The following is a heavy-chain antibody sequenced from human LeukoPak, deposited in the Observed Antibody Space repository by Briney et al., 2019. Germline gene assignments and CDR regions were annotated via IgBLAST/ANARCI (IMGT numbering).Heavy chain of an antibody. V-gene: IGHV3-30*02. CDR3: AKDGPLRYFDWLLGNYFDY. CDR1: GFTFSSYG. D-gene: IGHD3-9*01. J-gene: IGHJ4*02. Sequence: PGGSLRLSCAASGFTFSSYGMHWVRQAPGKGLEWVAFIRYDGSNKYYADSVKGRFTISRDNSKNTLYLQMNSLRAEDTAVYYCAKDGPLRYFDWLLGNYFDYWGQGTLVTVSS. CDR2: IRYDGSNK.